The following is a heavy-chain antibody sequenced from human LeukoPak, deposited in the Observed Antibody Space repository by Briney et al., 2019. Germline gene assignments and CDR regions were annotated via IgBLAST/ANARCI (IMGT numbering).Heavy chain of an antibody. J-gene: IGHJ5*02. Sequence: SETLSLTCTVSGGSISSYYCSWIRQPPGKGLEWIGYIYYSGSTNYNPSLKSRVTISVDTSKNQFSLKLSSVTAADTAVYYCASAQQLVFSFDPWRQGTLVTVSS. CDR3: ASAQQLVFSFDP. D-gene: IGHD6-13*01. CDR1: GGSISSYY. CDR2: IYYSGST. V-gene: IGHV4-59*01.